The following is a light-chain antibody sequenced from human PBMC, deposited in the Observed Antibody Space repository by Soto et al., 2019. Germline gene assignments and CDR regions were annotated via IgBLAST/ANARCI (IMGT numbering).Light chain of an antibody. CDR1: SSDVGNYNA. CDR2: EDS. CDR3: CSYAGSTTFAV. V-gene: IGLV2-23*02. J-gene: IGLJ3*02. Sequence: QSALTQPASVSGSPGQSITISCTGTSSDVGNYNAVSWYQQHPGKAPKLMIYEDSKRPSGVSNRFYGSKSGNTASLTVSGLQAEAEADYYCCSYAGSTTFAVFGGGTKLTVL.